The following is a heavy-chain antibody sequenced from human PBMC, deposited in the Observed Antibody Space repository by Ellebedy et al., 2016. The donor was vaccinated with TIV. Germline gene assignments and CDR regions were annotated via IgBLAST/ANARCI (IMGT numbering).Heavy chain of an antibody. CDR1: GGSISSSSYY. J-gene: IGHJ4*02. V-gene: IGHV4-39*07. CDR2: IYSSGPT. Sequence: MPSETLSLTCTVSGGSISSSSYYWGWIRQAPGKGLEWIGSIYSSGPTSYNPSLKSRVTISIDTAKNQISLKLTSVTAADTAVYYCTGRVALDYWGQGTLVTVSS. D-gene: IGHD1-14*01. CDR3: TGRVALDY.